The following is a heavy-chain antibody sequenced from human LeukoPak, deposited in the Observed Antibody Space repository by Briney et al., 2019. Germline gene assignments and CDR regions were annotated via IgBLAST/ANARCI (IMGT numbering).Heavy chain of an antibody. CDR2: INPNSGGT. V-gene: IGHV1-2*02. CDR3: ARDRRLWFGELLDY. Sequence: ASVKVSCKASGYTFTGYYMHWVRQAPGQGLEWMGWINPNSGGTNYAQKFQGRVTMTRDTSISTAYMELSRLRSDDTVVYYCARDRRLWFGELLDYWGQGTLVTVSS. D-gene: IGHD3-10*01. J-gene: IGHJ4*02. CDR1: GYTFTGYY.